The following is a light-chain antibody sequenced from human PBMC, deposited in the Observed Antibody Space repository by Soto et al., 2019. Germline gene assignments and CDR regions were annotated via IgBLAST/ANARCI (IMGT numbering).Light chain of an antibody. J-gene: IGKJ5*01. CDR3: LQYGNGSPAT. Sequence: SVAVAPGVCPGLRRMTSQSVSSNLAWYQQKPGQAPRLLIYGASTRATGIPARFSGSGSGKEFTHAISRLPSESFSVYFCLQYGNGSPATFGQGTRLEIK. V-gene: IGKV3-15*01. CDR2: GAS. CDR1: QSVSSN.